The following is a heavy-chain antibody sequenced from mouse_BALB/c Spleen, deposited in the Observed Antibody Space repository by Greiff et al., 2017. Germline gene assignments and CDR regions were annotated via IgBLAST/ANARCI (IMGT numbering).Heavy chain of an antibody. Sequence: EVNVVESGGGLVQPGGSRKLSCAASGFTFSSFGMHWVRQAPEKGLEWVAYISSGSSTIYYADTVKGRFTISRDNPKNTLFLQITSLRSEDTAMYYCARSYDYDDYAMDYWGQGTSVTVSS. CDR3: ARSYDYDDYAMDY. CDR1: GFTFSSFG. J-gene: IGHJ4*01. V-gene: IGHV5-17*02. D-gene: IGHD2-4*01. CDR2: ISSGSSTI.